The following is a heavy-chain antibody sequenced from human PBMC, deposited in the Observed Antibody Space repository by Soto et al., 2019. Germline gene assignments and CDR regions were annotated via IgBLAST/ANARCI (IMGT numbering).Heavy chain of an antibody. J-gene: IGHJ4*02. D-gene: IGHD1-26*01. CDR2: INPGDDST. CDR3: AREEGALDY. Sequence: ASVKVSGKASGSTFTNYFIHWVRQAPGEGLEWMGIINPGDDSTTYAQKFQGRVTVTKDTSTSTVYMELSSLRSDDTAMYYCAREEGALDYWGQGTLVTVSS. CDR1: GSTFTNYF. V-gene: IGHV1-46*01.